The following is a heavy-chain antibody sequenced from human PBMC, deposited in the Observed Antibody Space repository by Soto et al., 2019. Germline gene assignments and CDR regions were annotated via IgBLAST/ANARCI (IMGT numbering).Heavy chain of an antibody. CDR1: GGSISSYY. CDR3: ARGRDASGGRNNWFDP. Sequence: SETLSLTCTVSGGSISSYYWSWIRQPPGKGLEWIGYIYYSGSTNYNPSLKSRVTKSVDTSKNQFSLKLSSVTAADTAVYYCARGRDASGGRNNWFDPWGQGTLVTVSS. J-gene: IGHJ5*02. D-gene: IGHD2-15*01. CDR2: IYYSGST. V-gene: IGHV4-59*01.